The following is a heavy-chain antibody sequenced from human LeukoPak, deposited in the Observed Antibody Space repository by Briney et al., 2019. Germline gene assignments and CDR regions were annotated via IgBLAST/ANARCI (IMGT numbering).Heavy chain of an antibody. J-gene: IGHJ3*01. D-gene: IGHD3-22*01. CDR3: ARFYDSRGVDPDAFDL. CDR2: SCYSGSN. Sequence: TLSLTCTVSGGSISSGGYCWSWVRQQGGEGVEGIGYSCYSGSNYYNPSGKSRITIAVYTSKNQFSLKLSSVTAADTAVYYCARFYDSRGVDPDAFDLWGQGTMVTVSS. V-gene: IGHV4-31*03. CDR1: GGSISSGGYC.